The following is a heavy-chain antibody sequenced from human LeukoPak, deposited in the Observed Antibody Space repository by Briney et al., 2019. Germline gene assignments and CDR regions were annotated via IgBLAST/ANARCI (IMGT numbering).Heavy chain of an antibody. Sequence: ASVKVSCKASGYTFTSYGISWVRQAPGQGLEWMGWISGYNGNTNYAQKLQGRVTMTTDTSTSTAYMELRSLRSDDTAVYYCARERLIGYWFDPWGQGTLVTDSS. CDR1: GYTFTSYG. CDR2: ISGYNGNT. J-gene: IGHJ5*02. V-gene: IGHV1-18*01. CDR3: ARERLIGYWFDP. D-gene: IGHD2/OR15-2a*01.